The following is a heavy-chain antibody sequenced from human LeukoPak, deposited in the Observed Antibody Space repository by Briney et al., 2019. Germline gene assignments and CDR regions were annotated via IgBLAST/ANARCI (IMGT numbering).Heavy chain of an antibody. CDR3: ARAPGSGEINFDY. J-gene: IGHJ4*02. CDR1: GGTFSSYA. D-gene: IGHD2-15*01. Sequence: ASVKVSCKASGGTFSSYAINWVRQAPGQGLEWMGKIIPILNIAHYAQKFQGRVTITADKSTSTAYMDLSSLRSEGTAVYYCARAPGSGEINFDYWGQGTLVTVSS. V-gene: IGHV1-69*04. CDR2: IIPILNIA.